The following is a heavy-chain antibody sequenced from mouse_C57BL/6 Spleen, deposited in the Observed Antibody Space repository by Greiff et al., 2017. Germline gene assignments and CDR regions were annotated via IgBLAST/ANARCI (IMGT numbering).Heavy chain of an antibody. CDR2: IDPEDGET. D-gene: IGHD2-1*01. Sequence: VQLQQSGAELVKPGASVKLSCTASGFYIKDYYMHWVKQRTEQGLGWIGRIDPEDGETNYAPKFQVKATITADTSSNTAYLQLSSQTSEDTAGYYSACLPLTGDYAMDYWGQGTSVTVSS. CDR3: ACLPLTGDYAMDY. J-gene: IGHJ4*01. V-gene: IGHV14-2*01. CDR1: GFYIKDYY.